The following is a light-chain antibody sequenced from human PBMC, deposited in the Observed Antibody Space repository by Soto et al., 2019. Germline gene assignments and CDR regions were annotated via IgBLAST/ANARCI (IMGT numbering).Light chain of an antibody. CDR1: QSVSSN. Sequence: EIVMTQSPATLSVSPGERATLSCRASQSVSSNLAWYQQKPGQAPRLLIYGASTRATGIPARFSGSGSGTEFTLTISSLQSEDVAVYYCQQYNNWPPRFGQGTKLEIK. CDR2: GAS. J-gene: IGKJ2*01. CDR3: QQYNNWPPR. V-gene: IGKV3-15*01.